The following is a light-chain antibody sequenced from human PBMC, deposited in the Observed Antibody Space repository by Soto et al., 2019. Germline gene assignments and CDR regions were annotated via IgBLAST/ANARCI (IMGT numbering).Light chain of an antibody. CDR1: QSVSNDF. J-gene: IGKJ1*01. CDR2: GAS. V-gene: IGKV3-20*01. Sequence: EIVLTQSPGILSLSPGERATLSCRASQSVSNDFLAWYQQKPGQAPRLLIYGASTRATDVPDRFSGSGSGADFNLSISRLEPEDFAVYYCQQYGSSPPRTFGQGTKVEMK. CDR3: QQYGSSPPRT.